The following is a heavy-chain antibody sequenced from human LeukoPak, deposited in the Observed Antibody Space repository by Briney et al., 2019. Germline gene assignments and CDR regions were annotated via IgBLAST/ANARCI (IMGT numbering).Heavy chain of an antibody. D-gene: IGHD3-22*01. Sequence: SETLSLTCTVSGGSISSGGYYWSWIRQHPGKGLEWIGYIYYSGSTYYNPSLKSRVTISVDTSKNQFSLKLSSVTSADTAAYYCARRDYYDSSGYYGSWGRGTLVTVSS. CDR1: GGSISSGGYY. CDR3: ARRDYYDSSGYYGS. V-gene: IGHV4-31*03. CDR2: IYYSGST. J-gene: IGHJ4*02.